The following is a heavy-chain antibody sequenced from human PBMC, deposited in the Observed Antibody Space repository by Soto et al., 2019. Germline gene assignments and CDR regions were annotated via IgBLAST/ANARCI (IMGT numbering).Heavy chain of an antibody. CDR3: AHIVVAGLGYYFDY. V-gene: IGHV2-5*02. CDR1: GFSLSSTRMA. Sequence: QITLKESGPTLVKPTQTLTLTCTFSGFSLSSTRMAVGWIRQPPGKALEWLALIYWDDYKRYSPFLKSRLTLTNDTSTNQVVLTMSNMDPVDTARYYCAHIVVAGLGYYFDYWGQGTLVTVSS. D-gene: IGHD6-19*01. CDR2: IYWDDYK. J-gene: IGHJ4*02.